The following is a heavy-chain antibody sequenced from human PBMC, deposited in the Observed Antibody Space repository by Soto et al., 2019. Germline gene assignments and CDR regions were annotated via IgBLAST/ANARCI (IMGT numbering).Heavy chain of an antibody. V-gene: IGHV3-48*04. J-gene: IGHJ4*02. CDR2: ISSSSSTI. D-gene: IGHD2-15*01. CDR3: ARYKNCSGGSCYFAY. CDR1: GFTFSSYS. Sequence: GGSLRLSCAASGFTFSSYSMNWVRQAPGKGLEWVSYISSSSSTIYYADSVKGRCTISRDNAKNSLYLQMNSLRAEDTAVYYCARYKNCSGGSCYFAYWGQGTLVTVSS.